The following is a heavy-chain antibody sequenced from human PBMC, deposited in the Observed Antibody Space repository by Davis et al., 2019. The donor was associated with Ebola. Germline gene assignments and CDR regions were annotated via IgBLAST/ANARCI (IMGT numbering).Heavy chain of an antibody. CDR3: VRDPALVVTGGGWFFGL. CDR1: GFTLSSHS. CDR2: ISSTSNYI. J-gene: IGHJ2*01. V-gene: IGHV3-21*01. Sequence: GGSLRLSCAASGFTLSSHSMHWVRQAPGKGLEWVSGISSTSNYIYYADSVKGRFTVSRDNAKNSLYLQMNSLRAEDTAVYYCVRDPALVVTGGGWFFGLWGRGTLVTVSS. D-gene: IGHD2-21*02.